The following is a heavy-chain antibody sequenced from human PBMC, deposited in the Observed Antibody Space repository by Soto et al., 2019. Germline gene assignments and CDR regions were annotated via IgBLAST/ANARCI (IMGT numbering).Heavy chain of an antibody. Sequence: PGGSLRLSCAASGFTFSSYGMHWVRQAPGKGLEWVAVISYEGSNKYYADSVKGRFTISGDNSKNTLYLQMNSLRAEDTAVYYCAKDIVATMGALDYWGQGTLVTVSS. V-gene: IGHV3-30*18. CDR2: ISYEGSNK. D-gene: IGHD5-12*01. CDR1: GFTFSSYG. CDR3: AKDIVATMGALDY. J-gene: IGHJ4*02.